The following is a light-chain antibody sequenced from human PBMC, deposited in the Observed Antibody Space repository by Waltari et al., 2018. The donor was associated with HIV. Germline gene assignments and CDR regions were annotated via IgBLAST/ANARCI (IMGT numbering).Light chain of an antibody. Sequence: SSVLTQPPSVSVAPGQTARIPCGGPNIGSKRVHWYQQRPGQAPVLVVYDDRVRPSGIPDRCSGSNSGNTATLTISRVEAGDEADYYCHVWNSTSDLGVFGGGTQLTVL. J-gene: IGLJ7*01. CDR2: DDR. CDR1: NIGSKR. CDR3: HVWNSTSDLGV. V-gene: IGLV3-21*02.